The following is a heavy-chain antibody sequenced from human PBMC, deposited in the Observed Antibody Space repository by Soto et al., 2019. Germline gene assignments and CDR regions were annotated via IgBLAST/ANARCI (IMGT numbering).Heavy chain of an antibody. D-gene: IGHD4-17*01. V-gene: IGHV2-5*02. J-gene: IGHJ5*02. CDR3: PHRTTTVTWWFDP. Sequence: QITLKESGPTLVKPIQTLTLTCTFSGFSLTTSGVGVGWIRQPPGKALEWLALIYWDDDKRYRPPLKSRLTITKDTSKNHLGLTMTNMDPAYTATYFCPHRTTTVTWWFDPWGQGTLVTVST. CDR2: IYWDDDK. CDR1: GFSLTTSGVG.